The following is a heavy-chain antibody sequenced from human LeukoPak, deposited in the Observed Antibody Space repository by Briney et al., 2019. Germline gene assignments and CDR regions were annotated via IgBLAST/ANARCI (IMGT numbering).Heavy chain of an antibody. CDR2: IYTSGTT. J-gene: IGHJ6*03. CDR1: GGSISSYY. V-gene: IGHV4-4*07. CDR3: ARGVVVVAATPNFFRNHYYYYYMDV. D-gene: IGHD2-15*01. Sequence: SETLSLTCTVSGGSISSYYWSWIRQPAGKGLEWIGRIYTSGTTHYNPSLKSRVTVSVDTSKNQFSLKLSSVTAADTAVYYCARGVVVVAATPNFFRNHYYYYYMDVWGKGTTVTVSS.